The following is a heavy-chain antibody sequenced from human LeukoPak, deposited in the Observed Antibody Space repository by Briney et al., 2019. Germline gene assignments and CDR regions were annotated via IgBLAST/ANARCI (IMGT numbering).Heavy chain of an antibody. CDR3: AKENEKMYYYGSGSYYN. D-gene: IGHD3-10*01. V-gene: IGHV3-23*01. Sequence: PGGSLRLSCAASGFTFSSYAMSWVRQAPGKGPEWVSAISGSGGSTYYADSVEGRFTISRDNSKNTLYLQMNSLRAEDTAVYYCAKENEKMYYYGSGSYYNWGQGTLVTVSS. CDR2: ISGSGGST. J-gene: IGHJ4*02. CDR1: GFTFSSYA.